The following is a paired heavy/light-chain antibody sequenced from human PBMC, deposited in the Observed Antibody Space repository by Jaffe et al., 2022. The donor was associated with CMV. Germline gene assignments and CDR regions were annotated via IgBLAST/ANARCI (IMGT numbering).Heavy chain of an antibody. Sequence: EVQLVESGGGLGQPGTSLRLLCAASGITFEDYAMHWVRQTPGKGLEWVSGLFWNGDSIGYADSVKGRFTISRDNAKNSLYLQMNSLRPEDTALYYCATGNGNSYGLGGYWGQGTLVIVSS. D-gene: IGHD5-18*01. V-gene: IGHV3-9*01. CDR1: GITFEDYA. J-gene: IGHJ4*02. CDR3: ATGNGNSYGLGGY. CDR2: LFWNGDSI.
Light chain of an antibody. CDR2: EVT. Sequence: QSALTQPASVSGSPGQSITISCSGTSSDVGSYNLVSWYQQHPGKAPKLMIYEVTRRPSGVSNRFSGSKSGNTASLTISGLQAEDEADYYCCAYAGSSTYVFGTGTKVTV. J-gene: IGLJ1*01. CDR3: CAYAGSSTYV. V-gene: IGLV2-23*02. CDR1: SSDVGSYNL.